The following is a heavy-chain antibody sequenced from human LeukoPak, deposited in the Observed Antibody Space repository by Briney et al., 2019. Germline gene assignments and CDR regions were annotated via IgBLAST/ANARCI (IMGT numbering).Heavy chain of an antibody. CDR1: GGSISDSSFY. CDR2: VHSSGNT. J-gene: IGHJ4*02. Sequence: PSGTLSLTCTVSGGSISDSSFYWGWIRQPPGKGLEWIGSVHSSGNTNYAPSLNSRVTLSVDTSKNQFSLNLRSVTAADTAVYYCARCLATGGRVSFDYWGQGTLVTVSS. V-gene: IGHV4-39*01. CDR3: ARCLATGGRVSFDY. D-gene: IGHD6-13*01.